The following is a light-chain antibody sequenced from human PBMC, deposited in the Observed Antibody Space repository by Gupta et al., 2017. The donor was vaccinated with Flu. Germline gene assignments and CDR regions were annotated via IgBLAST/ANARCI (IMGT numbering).Light chain of an antibody. V-gene: IGKV1-39*01. CDR3: QQIYSTPPLT. Sequence: DIQMTQSPSSLSASVGDRVTITCRASQSISSYLNWYQQKPGKAPKLLIYAASSLQSGVPSRFSGSGSGTDFTLTISSRQPEDFATYYCQQIYSTPPLTFGGGTKVEIK. CDR1: QSISSY. CDR2: AAS. J-gene: IGKJ4*01.